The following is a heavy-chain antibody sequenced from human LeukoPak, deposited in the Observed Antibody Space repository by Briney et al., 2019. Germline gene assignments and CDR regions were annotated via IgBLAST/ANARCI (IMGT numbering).Heavy chain of an antibody. D-gene: IGHD6-6*01. V-gene: IGHV3-21*01. CDR1: GFTFSSYS. J-gene: IGHJ4*02. CDR2: ISSSSSYI. Sequence: PGGSLRLSCAASGFTFSSYSMNSVRQAPGKGLEWVSSISSSSSYIYYADSVKGRFTISRDNAKNSLYLQMNSLRAEDTAVYYCARDLFEYSSSSILWGQGTLVTVSS. CDR3: ARDLFEYSSSSIL.